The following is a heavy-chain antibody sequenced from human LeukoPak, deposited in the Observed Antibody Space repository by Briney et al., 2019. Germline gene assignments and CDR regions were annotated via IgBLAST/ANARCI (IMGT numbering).Heavy chain of an antibody. J-gene: IGHJ4*02. D-gene: IGHD2-15*01. V-gene: IGHV3-66*01. CDR2: VYSDGST. CDR1: GFTVSSNY. CDR3: ARDLGYCSGGLCYVGYLDF. Sequence: GGSLRLSCAASGFTVSSNYMNWVRQAPGKGLEWVSIVYSDGSTHYADSVKGRFTISRDNSKNTLFLQMSSLRAEDTALYYCARDLGYCSGGLCYVGYLDFWGQGTLVTVSS.